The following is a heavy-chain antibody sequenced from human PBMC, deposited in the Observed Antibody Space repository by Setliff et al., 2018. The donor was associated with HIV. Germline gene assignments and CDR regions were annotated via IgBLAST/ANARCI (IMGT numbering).Heavy chain of an antibody. CDR1: GGSFSDYY. Sequence: SETLSLTCAVYGGSFSDYYWSWIRQPPEKGLEWIGEINHSGSTNYNLSLKSRVTIAVDTSKNQFSLKLSSVTTADTAVYYCARGRRNRLFWSGYFTLWGQGTLVTVSS. J-gene: IGHJ4*02. CDR3: ARGRRNRLFWSGYFTL. CDR2: INHSGST. V-gene: IGHV4-34*01. D-gene: IGHD3-3*01.